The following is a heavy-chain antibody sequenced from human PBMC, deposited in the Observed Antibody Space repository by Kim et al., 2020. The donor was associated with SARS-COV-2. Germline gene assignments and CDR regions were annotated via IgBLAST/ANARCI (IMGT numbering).Heavy chain of an antibody. CDR2: YI. J-gene: IGHJ4*02. Sequence: YIYYADSVKGRFTISRDNAKNSLYLQMNSLRAEDTAVYYCTPQYNPNFDYWGQGTLVTVSS. V-gene: IGHV3-21*01. CDR3: TPQYNPNFDY. D-gene: IGHD1-1*01.